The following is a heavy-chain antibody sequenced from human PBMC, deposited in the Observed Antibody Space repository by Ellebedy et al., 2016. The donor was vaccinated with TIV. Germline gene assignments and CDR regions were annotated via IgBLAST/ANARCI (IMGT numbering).Heavy chain of an antibody. CDR2: IKQDGSEK. V-gene: IGHV3-7*01. J-gene: IGHJ4*02. Sequence: GESLKISCAASGFTFSSYWMSWVRQASGKGLEWVANIKQDGSEKYYVDSVKGRFTISRDNAKNSLYLQMNSLRAEDTAVYYCACSRTFDYWGQGTLVTVSS. D-gene: IGHD6-19*01. CDR1: GFTFSSYW. CDR3: ACSRTFDY.